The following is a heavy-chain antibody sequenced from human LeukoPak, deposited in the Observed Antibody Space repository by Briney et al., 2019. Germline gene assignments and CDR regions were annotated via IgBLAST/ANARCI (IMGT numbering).Heavy chain of an antibody. Sequence: GGSLRLSCAASGFTFSSYSMNWVRQAPGKGLEWVSSISSSSSYIYYADSVKGRFTISRDNAKNSLYLQMNSLRAEDTAVYYCARDNSYGRPYYFDYWGQGTLDTVSS. CDR2: ISSSSSYI. V-gene: IGHV3-21*01. J-gene: IGHJ4*02. CDR1: GFTFSSYS. CDR3: ARDNSYGRPYYFDY. D-gene: IGHD5-18*01.